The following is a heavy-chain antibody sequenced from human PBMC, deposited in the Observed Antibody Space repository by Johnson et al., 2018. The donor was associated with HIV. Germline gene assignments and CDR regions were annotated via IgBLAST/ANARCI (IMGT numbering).Heavy chain of an antibody. D-gene: IGHD1-26*01. CDR1: GFTVSTNY. Sequence: VQLVESGGGLVQPGGSLRLSCAASGFTVSTNYLTWVRQAPGKGLEWVSLIYGGGTTYYADSVKGRFTVSRDNSKNTLYLQMNSLTPEDTAVYYCASLGGLGGFDVWGQGTMVTVSS. CDR2: IYGGGTT. CDR3: ASLGGLGGFDV. J-gene: IGHJ3*01. V-gene: IGHV3-66*01.